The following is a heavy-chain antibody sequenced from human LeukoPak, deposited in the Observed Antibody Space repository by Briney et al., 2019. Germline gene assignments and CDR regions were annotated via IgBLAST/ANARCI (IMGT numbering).Heavy chain of an antibody. CDR1: GFTFSDAW. D-gene: IGHD3-3*01. Sequence: GGSLRLSCVVSGFTFSDAWMTWVRQAPGKGLEWVGRIKSKSDGGTTDYGAPVKGRFTISRDDSKNTLDLQMNSLTIEDTAGYFCTLRSGYYRGGFDYWGQGTLVTVSS. CDR3: TLRSGYYRGGFDY. CDR2: IKSKSDGGTT. V-gene: IGHV3-15*01. J-gene: IGHJ4*02.